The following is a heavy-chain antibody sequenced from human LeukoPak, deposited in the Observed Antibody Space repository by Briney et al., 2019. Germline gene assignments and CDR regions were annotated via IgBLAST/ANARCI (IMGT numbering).Heavy chain of an antibody. Sequence: ASVKVSCKASGYTFTSYDINWVRQATGQGLVWMGWMNPNSGNTGYAQKFQGRVTMTRNTSISTAYMELSSLRSEDTAVYYCARGPRDDSSGFRQGWFDPWGQGTLVTVSS. CDR2: MNPNSGNT. CDR3: ARGPRDDSSGFRQGWFDP. J-gene: IGHJ5*02. V-gene: IGHV1-8*01. D-gene: IGHD3-22*01. CDR1: GYTFTSYD.